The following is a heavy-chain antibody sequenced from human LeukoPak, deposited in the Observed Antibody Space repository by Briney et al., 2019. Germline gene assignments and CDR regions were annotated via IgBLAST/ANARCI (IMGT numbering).Heavy chain of an antibody. V-gene: IGHV4-39*01. Sequence: PSETLSLTCTVSGGSISSGSRYWGWIRQPPGKGLEWIGNIYYSGSTYYNPSLKSRVTISVDTSKNQFSLKLSSVTAADTAVYFCARRWAFDIWGQGTMVTVSS. D-gene: IGHD2-15*01. J-gene: IGHJ3*02. CDR1: GGSISSGSRY. CDR2: IYYSGST. CDR3: ARRWAFDI.